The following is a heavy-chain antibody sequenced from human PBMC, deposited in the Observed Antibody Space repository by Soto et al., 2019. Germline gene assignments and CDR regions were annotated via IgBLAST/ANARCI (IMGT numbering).Heavy chain of an antibody. CDR2: IIPIFGTA. Sequence: QVQLVQSGAEVKKPGSSVKVSCKASGGTFSSYAISWVRQAPGQGLEWMGGIIPIFGTANYAQKFQGRVTITADKSTSTAYMELSSLRSEDTAVYYWARIVGATTSYYYGMDVWGQGTTVTVSS. CDR1: GGTFSSYA. D-gene: IGHD1-26*01. V-gene: IGHV1-69*06. CDR3: ARIVGATTSYYYGMDV. J-gene: IGHJ6*02.